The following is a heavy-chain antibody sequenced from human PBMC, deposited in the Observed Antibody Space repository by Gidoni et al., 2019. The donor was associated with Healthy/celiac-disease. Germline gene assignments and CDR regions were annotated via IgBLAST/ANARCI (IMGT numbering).Heavy chain of an antibody. Sequence: QVQLVESGGGLVKPGGSLRLSCAASGFTFRHYYMSWIRQSPGKGLEWVSYISSSGSTIYYADSVKGRFTISRDNAKNSLYLQMNSLRAEDTAVYYCAGGKNDFWSGYRHYGMDVWGQGTTVTVSS. V-gene: IGHV3-11*01. CDR1: GFTFRHYY. CDR2: ISSSGSTI. D-gene: IGHD3-3*01. J-gene: IGHJ6*02. CDR3: AGGKNDFWSGYRHYGMDV.